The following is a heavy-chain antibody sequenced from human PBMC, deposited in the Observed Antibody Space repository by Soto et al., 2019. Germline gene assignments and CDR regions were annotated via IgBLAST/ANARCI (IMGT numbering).Heavy chain of an antibody. Sequence: QVQLQESGPGLVKPSGTLSLTCAVFGGSISNSNWWTWVRQPPGKGLDWIGEIFHSGSTNYNSSLMGRVTISVDKANTQFSLKLSSVPAADTAVYYCAHRPIVGAAIWGQGTLVNVSS. V-gene: IGHV4-4*02. D-gene: IGHD1-26*01. J-gene: IGHJ4*02. CDR1: GGSISNSNW. CDR3: AHRPIVGAAI. CDR2: IFHSGST.